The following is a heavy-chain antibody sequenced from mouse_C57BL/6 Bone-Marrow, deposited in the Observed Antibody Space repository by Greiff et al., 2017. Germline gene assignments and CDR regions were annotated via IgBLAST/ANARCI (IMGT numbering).Heavy chain of an antibody. V-gene: IGHV14-2*01. J-gene: IGHJ4*01. Sequence: EVQLQQSGAELVKPGASVKLSCTASGFNIKDYYMHWVKQRTEQGLEWIGRIDPEDGKTKYAPKFQGKATITADTSSNTAYLQLSSLTSEDTAVYYCARWQKRAMDYWGQGTSVTVSS. CDR1: GFNIKDYY. CDR2: IDPEDGKT. CDR3: ARWQKRAMDY.